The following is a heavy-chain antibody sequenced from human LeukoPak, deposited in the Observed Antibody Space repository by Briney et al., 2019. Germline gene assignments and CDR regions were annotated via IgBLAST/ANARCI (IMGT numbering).Heavy chain of an antibody. CDR3: ARHPGPRTLDWLAP. V-gene: IGHV1-69*01. CDR2: VIPIFGTT. Sequence: SVKVSCKASGGTFSSYAISWVRQAPGQGLEWMGGVIPIFGTTNYAQKFQGRVTIIADESTNTAYMELGSLRNEDTAVYYCARHPGPRTLDWLAPWGQGTLVTVSS. J-gene: IGHJ5*02. CDR1: GGTFSSYA.